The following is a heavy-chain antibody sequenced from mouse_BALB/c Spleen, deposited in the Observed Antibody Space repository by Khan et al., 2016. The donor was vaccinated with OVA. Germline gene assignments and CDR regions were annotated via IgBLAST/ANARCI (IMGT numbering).Heavy chain of an antibody. D-gene: IGHD3-1*01. V-gene: IGHV2-6-4*01. CDR3: ARNRDGGSYWYFDV. CDR1: GFSLSRYS. J-gene: IGHJ1*01. CDR2: MWIGGSA. Sequence: VQLQESGPGLVAPSQSLSISCTVSGFSLSRYSIHWLRQPPGKGLEWLGIMWIGGSADYNSALKSRLSISKDNSKSQVFLNMNSPQADDTAMYYCARNRDGGSYWYFDVWGAGTTVTVSS.